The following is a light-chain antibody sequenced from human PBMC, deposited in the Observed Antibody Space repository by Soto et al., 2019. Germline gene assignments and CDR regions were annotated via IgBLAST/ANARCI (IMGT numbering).Light chain of an antibody. Sequence: QSVLTQPPSASGTPGQRVTISCYGGSSNIGSNTVNWYQQLPGTAPKLLIYSNNQRPSGVPDRFSGSKSGTSASLAISGLQSEDEADYYCAAWDDSLNGVVFGGGTKLTVL. J-gene: IGLJ2*01. CDR2: SNN. V-gene: IGLV1-44*01. CDR1: SSNIGSNT. CDR3: AAWDDSLNGVV.